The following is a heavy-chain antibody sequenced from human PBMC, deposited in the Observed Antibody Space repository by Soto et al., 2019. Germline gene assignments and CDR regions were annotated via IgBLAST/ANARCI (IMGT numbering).Heavy chain of an antibody. J-gene: IGHJ6*02. CDR2: IMPIFRTA. D-gene: IGHD3-3*02. CDR3: ARDKDRPQLGGNYYYGMDV. CDR1: GGTFSTAT. Sequence: QVQVEQSGAEVKKPGSSVKVSCKASGGTFSTATISWVRQAPGQGLEWMGGIMPIFRTADYAQKFQGRVTITAGESTSTAYLELRSLRSEGTAVYYCARDKDRPQLGGNYYYGMDVWGQGTTVTVSS. V-gene: IGHV1-69*12.